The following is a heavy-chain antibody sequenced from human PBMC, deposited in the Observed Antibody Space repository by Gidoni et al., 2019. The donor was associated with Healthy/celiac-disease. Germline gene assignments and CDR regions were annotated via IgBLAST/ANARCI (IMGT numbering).Heavy chain of an antibody. CDR3: ARHYQDDFYPRNTHSSSWYEGGYYYYYYMDV. V-gene: IGHV4-39*01. J-gene: IGHJ6*03. CDR1: GGSISSSSYY. D-gene: IGHD6-13*01. CDR2: IYYSGST. Sequence: QLQLQESGPGLVKPSETLSLTCTVSGGSISSSSYYWGWIRQPPGKGLEWIGSIYYSGSTYYNPSLKSRVTISVDTSKNQFSLKLSSVTAADTAVYYCARHYQDDFYPRNTHSSSWYEGGYYYYYYMDVWGKGTTVTVSS.